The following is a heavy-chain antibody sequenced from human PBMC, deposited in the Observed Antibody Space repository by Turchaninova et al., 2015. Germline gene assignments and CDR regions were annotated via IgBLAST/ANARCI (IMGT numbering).Heavy chain of an antibody. V-gene: IGHV3-11*01. Sequence: QVQLVEYGGGLVQPGGALRRPILAPGFTVSGYFMSWIRQAPGKGLEWLASISGSSGSIIYADSVKGRFTISRDNAKNSLFLQIHALRADDTAVYYCARDLDDYCDGGNCYSFESWGQGTLVTVSS. CDR3: ARDLDDYCDGGNCYSFES. CDR1: GFTVSGYF. J-gene: IGHJ4*02. CDR2: ISGSSGSI. D-gene: IGHD2-21*01.